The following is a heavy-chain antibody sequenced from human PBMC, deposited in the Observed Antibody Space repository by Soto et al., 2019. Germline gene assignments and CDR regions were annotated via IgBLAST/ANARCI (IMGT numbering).Heavy chain of an antibody. V-gene: IGHV4-59*01. CDR1: GGSISGRC. CDR2: FCYTGST. Sequence: SETLSLTCTVSGGSISGRCWSWVRQSPGKGLEWIGYFCYTGSTNYNPSLKSRVTISVDRSKTQCSLKLTSVTAADAAVYYCAKSHYDSSGYYIIDHWGQGTLVTVSS. CDR3: AKSHYDSSGYYIIDH. J-gene: IGHJ5*02. D-gene: IGHD3-22*01.